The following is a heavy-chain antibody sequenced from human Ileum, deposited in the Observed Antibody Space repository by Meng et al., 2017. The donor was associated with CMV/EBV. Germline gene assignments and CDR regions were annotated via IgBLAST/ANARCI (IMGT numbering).Heavy chain of an antibody. V-gene: IGHV7-4-1*02. D-gene: IGHD5-18*01. CDR1: GYSFSSYG. J-gene: IGHJ4*02. CDR3: TRGAGAHTAKYDF. Sequence: QVQLVQSGSELKEPGASVKVSCKTSGYSFSSYGINWVREAPGNRLEWMGWIETKTGNPAYAPDFTGRFVFSMDTSVSTAYLEISSLRAEDTAVYYCTRGAGAHTAKYDFWGRGTLVTVSS. CDR2: IETKTGNP.